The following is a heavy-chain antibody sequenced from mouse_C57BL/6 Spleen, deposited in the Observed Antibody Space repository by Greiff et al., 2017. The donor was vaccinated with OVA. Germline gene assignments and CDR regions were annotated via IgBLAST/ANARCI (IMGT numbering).Heavy chain of an antibody. CDR1: GYTFTDYN. Sequence: VQLQQSGPELVKPGASVKIPCKASGYTFTDYNMDWVKQSPGKSLEWIGDINPNNGGTIYNQKFKGKATLTVDKSSSTAYMELRSLTSEDTAVYYCARYDYYGSSYGLAYWGQGTLVTVSA. J-gene: IGHJ3*01. V-gene: IGHV1-18*01. CDR3: ARYDYYGSSYGLAY. D-gene: IGHD1-1*01. CDR2: INPNNGGT.